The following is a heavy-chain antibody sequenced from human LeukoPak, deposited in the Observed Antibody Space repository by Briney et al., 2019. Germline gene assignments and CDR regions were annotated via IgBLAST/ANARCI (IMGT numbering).Heavy chain of an antibody. CDR2: IYYSGST. CDR1: GGSISSSSYY. V-gene: IGHV4-39*07. CDR3: ARVGSGWYEDY. J-gene: IGHJ4*02. Sequence: ASETLSLTCTVSGGSISSSSYYWGWIRQPPGKGLEWIGSIYYSGSTYYNPSLKSRVTISVDTSKNQFSLKLSSVTAADTAVYYCARVGSGWYEDYWGQGTLVTVSS. D-gene: IGHD6-19*01.